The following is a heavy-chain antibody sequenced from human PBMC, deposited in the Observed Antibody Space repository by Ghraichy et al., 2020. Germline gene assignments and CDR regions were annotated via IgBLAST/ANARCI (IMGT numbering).Heavy chain of an antibody. Sequence: SETLSLTCTISGASISSYYLTWIRQVPGKGLEWIGHISYTGNTNYNPSLKSRVTISVGTSQNQFSLKVNSVTAADTAVYCCATLPYCTSGNCYFPFDTWGRGTLVTVSS. J-gene: IGHJ4*02. V-gene: IGHV4-59*01. D-gene: IGHD2-21*02. CDR2: ISYTGNT. CDR1: GASISSYY. CDR3: ATLPYCTSGNCYFPFDT.